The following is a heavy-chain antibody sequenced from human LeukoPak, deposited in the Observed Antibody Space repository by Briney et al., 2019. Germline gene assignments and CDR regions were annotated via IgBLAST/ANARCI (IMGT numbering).Heavy chain of an antibody. CDR2: IRYDGSNK. CDR3: ATTYYDSGGNVGY. V-gene: IGHV3-30*02. Sequence: GGSLRLSCAASGFTFSSYGMHWVRQAPGKGLEWVAFIRYDGSNKYYADSVKGRFTISRDNSKNTLYLQMNSLRAEDTAVYYCATTYYDSGGNVGYWGQGTLVTVSS. J-gene: IGHJ4*02. D-gene: IGHD3-22*01. CDR1: GFTFSSYG.